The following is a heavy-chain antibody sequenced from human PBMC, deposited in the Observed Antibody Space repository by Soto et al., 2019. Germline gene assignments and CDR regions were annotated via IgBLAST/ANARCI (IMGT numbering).Heavy chain of an antibody. J-gene: IGHJ6*02. D-gene: IGHD3-22*01. CDR3: ARDMKFDYYDSSGLGPPSYYYGMDV. V-gene: IGHV4-30-4*01. CDR1: GGSISSGDYY. Sequence: SETLSLTCTVSGGSISSGDYYWSWIRQPPGKGLEWIGYIYYSGSTYYNPSLKSRVTISVDTSKNQFSLRLSSVTAADTAVYYCARDMKFDYYDSSGLGPPSYYYGMDVWGQGTTVTVSS. CDR2: IYYSGST.